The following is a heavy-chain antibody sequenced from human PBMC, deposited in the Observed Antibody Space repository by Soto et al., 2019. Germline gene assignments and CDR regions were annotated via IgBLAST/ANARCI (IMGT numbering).Heavy chain of an antibody. J-gene: IGHJ6*03. V-gene: IGHV3-21*01. CDR2: ISSSSSYI. CDR1: GFTFSSYS. D-gene: IGHD2-15*01. Sequence: GGSLRLSCAASGFTFSSYSMNWVRQAPGKGLEWVSSISSSSSYIYYADSVKGRFIISRDNAKNSLYLQMNSLRAEDTAVYYCARAPHIVVVVADSDWGGYYMDVCGKGNTVTVSS. CDR3: ARAPHIVVVVADSDWGGYYMDV.